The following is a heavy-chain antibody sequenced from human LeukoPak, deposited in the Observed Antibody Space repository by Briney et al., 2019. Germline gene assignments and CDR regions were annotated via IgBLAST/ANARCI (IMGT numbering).Heavy chain of an antibody. CDR2: IFYRGKT. V-gene: IGHV4-39*02. D-gene: IGHD6-6*01. CDR3: ARDVRLPSIAARRAGANWFDP. CDR1: GGSISSDNDH. J-gene: IGHJ5*02. Sequence: SETLSLTCSVSGGSISSDNDHWAWIRQAPGKGLEWIGNIFYRGKTYYNPSLRSRVILSVDTSKNQFSLNLISVTAADTSVYYGARDVRLPSIAARRAGANWFDPWGQGTLVTVSS.